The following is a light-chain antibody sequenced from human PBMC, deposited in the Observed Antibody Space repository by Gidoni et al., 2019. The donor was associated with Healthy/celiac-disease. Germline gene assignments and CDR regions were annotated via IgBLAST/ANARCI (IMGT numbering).Light chain of an antibody. V-gene: IGKV4-1*01. Sequence: DIVMTQSPDSLAVSLGERATINCKSSQSVLYSSNNKNNLAWYQQKPGQPPQLLIYWASIRESGVPDRFSGSGSGTDFTLTIGGLQAEDVAIYYCQQYYSTPYTFGQGTKLEIK. J-gene: IGKJ2*01. CDR2: WAS. CDR1: QSVLYSSNNKNN. CDR3: QQYYSTPYT.